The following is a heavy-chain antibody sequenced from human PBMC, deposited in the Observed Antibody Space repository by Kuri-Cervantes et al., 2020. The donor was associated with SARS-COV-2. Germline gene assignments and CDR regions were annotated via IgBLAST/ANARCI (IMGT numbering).Heavy chain of an antibody. CDR2: IRSKANSYAT. V-gene: IGHV3-73*01. J-gene: IGHJ4*02. D-gene: IGHD6-6*01. Sequence: GESLKISCAASGFTFSGSAMHWVRQASGKGLEWVGRIRSKANSYATAYAASVKGRFTISRDDSKNTAYLQMNSLKTEDTAVYYCTRLPYSSSSEGLGYWGQGTLVTVSS. CDR3: TRLPYSSSSEGLGY. CDR1: GFTFSGSA.